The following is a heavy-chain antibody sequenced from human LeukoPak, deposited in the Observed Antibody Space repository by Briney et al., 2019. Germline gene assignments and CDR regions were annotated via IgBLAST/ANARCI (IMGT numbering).Heavy chain of an antibody. Sequence: GASVKVSCKASGYTFTSYGISWVRQAPGQGLEWMGWISAYNGNTNYAQKLQGRVTMTTDTSTSTAYMELRSLRSDDTVVYYCARDLSGGAVVPAAMGYWGQGTLVTISS. J-gene: IGHJ4*02. CDR1: GYTFTSYG. CDR2: ISAYNGNT. V-gene: IGHV1-18*01. D-gene: IGHD2-2*01. CDR3: ARDLSGGAVVPAAMGY.